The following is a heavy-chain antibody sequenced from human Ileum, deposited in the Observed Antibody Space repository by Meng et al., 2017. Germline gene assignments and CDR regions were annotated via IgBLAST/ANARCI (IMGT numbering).Heavy chain of an antibody. D-gene: IGHD6-19*01. CDR3: ARADSIGGSGWTEVS. CDR1: GSFISSGYY. CDR2: IYRSGST. V-gene: IGHV4-38-2*01. J-gene: IGHJ5*02. Sequence: SETLSLTCAVSGSFISSGYYWGWIRQPPGKGLEWIGSIYRSGSTFNNPSLKSRVTMSVDTSQNQFSLRLSSVTAADTAVYYCARADSIGGSGWTEVSWGQGTLVTVSS.